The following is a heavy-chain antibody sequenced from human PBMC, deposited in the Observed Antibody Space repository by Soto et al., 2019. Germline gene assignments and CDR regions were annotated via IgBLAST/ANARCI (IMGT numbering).Heavy chain of an antibody. J-gene: IGHJ3*02. V-gene: IGHV1-46*01. D-gene: IGHD3-3*01. CDR3: ARALRRTTLRFLEWLLYAFDI. CDR1: GYTFTSYY. Sequence: ASVKVSCKASGYTFTSYYMHWVRQAPGQGLEWMGIINPSGGSTSYAQKFQGRVTMTRDTSTSTVYMELSSLRSEDTAVYYCARALRRTTLRFLEWLLYAFDIWGQGTMVTVS. CDR2: INPSGGST.